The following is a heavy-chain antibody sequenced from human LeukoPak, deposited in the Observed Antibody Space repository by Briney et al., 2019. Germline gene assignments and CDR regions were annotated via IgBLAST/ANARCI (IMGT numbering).Heavy chain of an antibody. D-gene: IGHD6-19*01. CDR2: IYYSGST. Sequence: SETLSLTCTVSGGSISIYYWSWIRQPPGKGLEWIGYIYYSGSTNYNPSLKSRVTISVDTSKNQFSLKLSSVTAADTAVYYCARLGSGWLRDAFDIWGQGTMVTVSS. CDR1: GGSISIYY. CDR3: ARLGSGWLRDAFDI. V-gene: IGHV4-59*08. J-gene: IGHJ3*02.